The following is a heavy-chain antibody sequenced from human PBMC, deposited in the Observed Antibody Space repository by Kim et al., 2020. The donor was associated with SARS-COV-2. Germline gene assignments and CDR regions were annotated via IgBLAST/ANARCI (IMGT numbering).Heavy chain of an antibody. CDR1: GFTFSGSA. Sequence: GGSLRLSCAASGFTFSGSAMHWVRQASGKGLEWVGRIRSKANSYATAYAASVKGRFTISRDDSKNTAYLQMNSLKTEDTAVYYCTSGDMITFGGVIVRAGVVYGGQGTLVTVS. CDR3: TSGDMITFGGVIVRAGVVY. J-gene: IGHJ4*02. CDR2: IRSKANSYAT. V-gene: IGHV3-73*01. D-gene: IGHD3-16*02.